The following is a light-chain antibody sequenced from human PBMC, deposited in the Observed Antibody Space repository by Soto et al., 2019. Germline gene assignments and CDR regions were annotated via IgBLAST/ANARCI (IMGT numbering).Light chain of an antibody. V-gene: IGKV3-15*01. CDR1: QSVSSN. Sequence: EIVITQSPATLSVSPGERATLSCRASQSVSSNLAWYQQKPGQAPRLLIYGASTRATGIPARFSGSGSGTEFTLTISSLQPEDFATYYCQQLKSYPITFGQGTRLEIK. J-gene: IGKJ5*01. CDR3: QQLKSYPIT. CDR2: GAS.